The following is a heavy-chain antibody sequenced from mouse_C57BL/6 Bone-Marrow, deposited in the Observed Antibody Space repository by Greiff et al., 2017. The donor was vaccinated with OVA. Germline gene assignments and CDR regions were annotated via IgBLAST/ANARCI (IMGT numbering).Heavy chain of an antibody. D-gene: IGHD2-1*01. Sequence: QVQLKESGPELVKPGASVKISCKASGYTFTDYYINWVKQRPGQGLEWIGWIFPGSGSTSYNEKFKGKATLTVDKSSSTAYMLLSSLTSEDSAVYFCARSLCYYGNLAWFAYWGQGTLVTVSA. CDR2: IFPGSGST. CDR1: GYTFTDYY. V-gene: IGHV1-75*01. J-gene: IGHJ3*01. CDR3: ARSLCYYGNLAWFAY.